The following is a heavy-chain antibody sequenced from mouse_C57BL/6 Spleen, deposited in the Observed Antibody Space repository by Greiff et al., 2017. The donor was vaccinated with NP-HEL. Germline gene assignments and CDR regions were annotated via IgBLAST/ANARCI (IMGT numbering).Heavy chain of an antibody. V-gene: IGHV5-6*01. Sequence: EVQVVESGGDLVKPGGSLKLSCAASGFTFSSYGMSWVRQTPDKRLEWVATISSGGSYTYYPDSVKGRFTISRDNAKNTLYLQMSSLKSEDTAMYYCARQTGSTWDENYYAMDYWGQGTSVTVSS. CDR1: GFTFSSYG. J-gene: IGHJ4*01. CDR3: ARQTGSTWDENYYAMDY. CDR2: ISSGGSYT. D-gene: IGHD4-1*01.